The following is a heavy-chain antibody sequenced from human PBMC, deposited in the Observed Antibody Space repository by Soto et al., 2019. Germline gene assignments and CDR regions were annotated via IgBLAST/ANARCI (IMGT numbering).Heavy chain of an antibody. Sequence: SVKVSCKASGYSFTGYYIHWVRQAPVQGLEWMGWIIPIFGTANYAQKFQGRVTITADKSTSTAYMELSSLRSEDTAVYYCARAMIPAYYYDAKGPFFDYWGQGTLVTVSS. CDR3: ARAMIPAYYYDAKGPFFDY. J-gene: IGHJ4*02. D-gene: IGHD3-22*01. CDR2: IIPIFGTA. V-gene: IGHV1-69*06. CDR1: GYSFTGYY.